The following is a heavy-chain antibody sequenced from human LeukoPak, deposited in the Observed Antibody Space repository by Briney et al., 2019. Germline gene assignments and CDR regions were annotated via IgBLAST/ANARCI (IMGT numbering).Heavy chain of an antibody. CDR1: GFTFGDYA. J-gene: IGHJ6*03. CDR3: TRADYVWGSYRPYYNYMDV. CDR2: IRSKAYGGTT. D-gene: IGHD3-16*02. V-gene: IGHV3-49*04. Sequence: GGSLRLSCTASGFTFGDYAMSWVRQAPGKGLEWVGFIRSKAYGGTTEYAASVKGRFTISRDDSKSIAYLQMNSLKTEDTAVYYCTRADYVWGSYRPYYNYMDVWGKGTTVTISS.